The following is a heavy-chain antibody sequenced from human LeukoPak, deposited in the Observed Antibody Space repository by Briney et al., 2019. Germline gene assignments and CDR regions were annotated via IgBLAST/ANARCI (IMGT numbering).Heavy chain of an antibody. J-gene: IGHJ4*02. V-gene: IGHV4-61*02. CDR2: IYTSGST. CDR3: ARDSGWGTTKSYYFDY. CDR1: GGSISSGSYY. D-gene: IGHD1-26*01. Sequence: SETLSLTCTVSGGSISSGSYYWSWIRQPAGKGLEWIGRIYTSGSTNYNPSLKSRVTISVDTSKNQFSLRLSSVTAADTAVYYCARDSGWGTTKSYYFDYWGQGTLVTVSS.